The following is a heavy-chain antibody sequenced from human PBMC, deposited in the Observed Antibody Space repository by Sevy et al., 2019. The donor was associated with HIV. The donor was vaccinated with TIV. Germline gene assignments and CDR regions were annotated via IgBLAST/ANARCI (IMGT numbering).Heavy chain of an antibody. Sequence: ASVKVSCKASGYTFTGYYMHWVRQAPGQGLEWMGRINPNSGGTNYAQKFQGRVTMTRDTSISTASMELSRLRSDDTAVYYCARDQDYDFWSGLGRPNFDYWGQGTLVTVSS. CDR1: GYTFTGYY. J-gene: IGHJ4*02. D-gene: IGHD3-3*01. V-gene: IGHV1-2*06. CDR2: INPNSGGT. CDR3: ARDQDYDFWSGLGRPNFDY.